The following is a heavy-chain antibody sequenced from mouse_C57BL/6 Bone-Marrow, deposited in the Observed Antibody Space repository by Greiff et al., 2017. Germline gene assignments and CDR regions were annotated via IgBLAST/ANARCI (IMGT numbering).Heavy chain of an antibody. CDR2: ISSGGSYT. Sequence: EVQLVESGGDLVKPGGSLNLSCAASGFTFSSSGLSCVRQTPDKRLEWVATISSGGSYTYYPDSVKGRFTISRDNAKSTLYLQMSSLKSEDTAMYYCARQGAYWGQGTLVTVSA. J-gene: IGHJ3*01. V-gene: IGHV5-6*01. CDR3: ARQGAY. CDR1: GFTFSSSG.